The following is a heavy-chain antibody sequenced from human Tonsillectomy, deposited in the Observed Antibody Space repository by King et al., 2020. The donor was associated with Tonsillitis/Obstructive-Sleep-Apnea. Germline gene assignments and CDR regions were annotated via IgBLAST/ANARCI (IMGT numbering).Heavy chain of an antibody. J-gene: IGHJ5*02. V-gene: IGHV5-51*01. CDR2: IYPGDSDT. CDR3: ARRGCDCCSCSDVDT. Sequence: VQLVESGAEVKKPGESLKISCKGSGYSFTNYWIAWVCQMPGKGLEWMGIIYPGDSDTRYNPSFQGQVTISADKSISTAYLHWSSLKASDTALYYCARRGCDCCSCSDVDTWGQGTLVSVSS. D-gene: IGHD2-21*01. CDR1: GYSFTNYW.